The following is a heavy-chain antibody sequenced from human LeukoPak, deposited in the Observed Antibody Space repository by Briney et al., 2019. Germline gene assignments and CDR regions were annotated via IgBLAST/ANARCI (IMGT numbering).Heavy chain of an antibody. CDR3: AGLRGTIREGDWFDP. CDR1: GSRFTSYW. J-gene: IGHJ5*02. CDR2: IYPGDSDT. V-gene: IGHV5-51*01. D-gene: IGHD1-7*01. Sequence: GASLQISCQGSGSRFTSYWIGRVRQLPGKGLAWMGIIYPGDSDTRYSPSFQGQVPISADKSISTAYLQWSSLKASDTAMYYCAGLRGTIREGDWFDPWGQGTLVTVSS.